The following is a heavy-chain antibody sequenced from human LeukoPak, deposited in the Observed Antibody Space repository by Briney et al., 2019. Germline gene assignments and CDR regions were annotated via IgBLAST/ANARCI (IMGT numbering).Heavy chain of an antibody. CDR3: ARVSQSAGDY. V-gene: IGHV3-7*01. J-gene: IGHJ4*02. Sequence: GGSLRLSCAASGFSFSSYWMSWVRQTPGKGLEWVAHIKEDGSETDYVDSVKGRFTISRDNAKNSLYLQMNSLRAEDSAVYYCARVSQSAGDYWGQGTLVTVSS. CDR2: IKEDGSET. CDR1: GFSFSSYW.